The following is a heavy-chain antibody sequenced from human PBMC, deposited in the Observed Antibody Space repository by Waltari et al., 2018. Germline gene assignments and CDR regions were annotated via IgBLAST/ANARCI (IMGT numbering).Heavy chain of an antibody. CDR1: GGSISTYY. D-gene: IGHD3-10*01. CDR2: IYATGST. J-gene: IGHJ6*03. V-gene: IGHV4-4*07. CDR3: ARLPYNNIYFYYYMDV. Sequence: VQLQESGPGLVKPSETLSLTCTVSGGSISTYYWSWIRKPAGKGLELIGRIYATGSTHHNPSLKSRVTMSVDTSKNQFSLKLSSVTAADTAVYYCARLPYNNIYFYYYMDVWGKGTTVTVSS.